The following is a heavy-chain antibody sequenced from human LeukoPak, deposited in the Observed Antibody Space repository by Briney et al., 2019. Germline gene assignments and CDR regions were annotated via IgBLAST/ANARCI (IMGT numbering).Heavy chain of an antibody. Sequence: PGGSLRLSCAASGFTFSNYGVSWVRQAPGKGLEWVSSISSSGGNTYYADSVKGRFTISRDNSKNMLYLQMNSLRAEDAALYFCAKHGYYDSRGYPDYWGQGNLVTVSS. CDR3: AKHGYYDSRGYPDY. D-gene: IGHD3-22*01. CDR1: GFTFSNYG. J-gene: IGHJ4*02. V-gene: IGHV3-23*01. CDR2: ISSSGGNT.